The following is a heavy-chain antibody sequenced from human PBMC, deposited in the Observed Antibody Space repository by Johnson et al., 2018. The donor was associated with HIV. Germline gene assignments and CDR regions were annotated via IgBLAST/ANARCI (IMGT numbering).Heavy chain of an antibody. D-gene: IGHD2-21*02. CDR3: ARSVVVTDQSGIYAFDI. Sequence: VQLVESGGGLVKPGGSLRLSCAASGFTFSDAWMSWVRQAPGKGLEWVGRIKSKTDGGTTDYAAPVKGRFNISRDNAKNSVYVKMNSLRAEDTAVYYCARSVVVTDQSGIYAFDIWGQGTMVTVSS. CDR2: IKSKTDGGTT. V-gene: IGHV3-15*01. CDR1: GFTFSDAW. J-gene: IGHJ3*02.